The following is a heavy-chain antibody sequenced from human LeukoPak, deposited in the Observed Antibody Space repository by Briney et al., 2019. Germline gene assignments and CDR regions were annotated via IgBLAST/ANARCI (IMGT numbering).Heavy chain of an antibody. Sequence: GGSLRLSCAVSGFTFSSYAMSWVRQAPGKGLEWVSSISSDGDYVYYADSLKGRFTISRDNAKNSLYLQMNNLRAEDTAVYYCARGPATRVYYFDYWGQGTLVTVSS. CDR2: ISSDGDYV. J-gene: IGHJ4*02. D-gene: IGHD1-26*01. CDR1: GFTFSSYA. V-gene: IGHV3-21*01. CDR3: ARGPATRVYYFDY.